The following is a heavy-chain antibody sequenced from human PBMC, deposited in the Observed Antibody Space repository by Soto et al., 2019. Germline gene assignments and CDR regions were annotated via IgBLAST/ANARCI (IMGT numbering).Heavy chain of an antibody. CDR1: GFTFSSYA. J-gene: IGHJ4*02. Sequence: GGSLRLSCAASGFTFSSYAMHWVRQAPGKGLEWVAVISYDGSNKYYADSVKGRFTISRDNSKNTLYLQMNSLRAEDTAVYYCARVKYSSSWYPIDYWGQGTLVTVSS. CDR2: ISYDGSNK. CDR3: ARVKYSSSWYPIDY. V-gene: IGHV3-30-3*01. D-gene: IGHD6-13*01.